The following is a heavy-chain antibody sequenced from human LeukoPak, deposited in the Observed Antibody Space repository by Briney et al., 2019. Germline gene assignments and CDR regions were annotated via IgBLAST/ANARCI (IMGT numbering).Heavy chain of an antibody. V-gene: IGHV1-18*01. D-gene: IGHD3-10*01. J-gene: IGHJ4*02. Sequence: APVKVSCKASGYTFTSYGISWVRQAPGQGLEWMGWISAYNGNTNYAQKLQGRVTMTTDTSTSTAYMELRSLRSDDTAVYYCATFPKTRGGFDYWGQGTLVTVSS. CDR1: GYTFTSYG. CDR3: ATFPKTRGGFDY. CDR2: ISAYNGNT.